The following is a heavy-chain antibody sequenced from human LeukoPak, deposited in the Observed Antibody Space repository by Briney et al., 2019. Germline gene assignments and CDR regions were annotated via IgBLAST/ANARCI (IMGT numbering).Heavy chain of an antibody. CDR3: ARALTTLTYEGY. Sequence: GGSLRLSCAASGFTVSSNYMSWVRQAPGKGLEWVSVIYSGGSTYYADSVKGRFTVSRDNAKDSLYLQMNSLRAEDTAVYYCARALTTLTYEGYWGQGTLVTVSS. CDR2: IYSGGST. V-gene: IGHV3-53*01. D-gene: IGHD1-1*01. CDR1: GFTVSSNY. J-gene: IGHJ4*02.